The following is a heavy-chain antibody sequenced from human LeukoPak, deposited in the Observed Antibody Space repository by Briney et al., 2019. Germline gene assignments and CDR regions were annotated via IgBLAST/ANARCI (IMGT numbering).Heavy chain of an antibody. CDR3: ARDREVRGVNAFDI. V-gene: IGHV3-33*08. J-gene: IGHJ3*02. CDR1: GFTFSSYG. D-gene: IGHD3-10*01. Sequence: PGGSLRLSCAASGFTFSSYGMHWVRQAPGKGLEWVAVIWYDGSNKYYADSVKGRFTISRDNSKNTLYLQMNSLRAEDTAVYYCARDREVRGVNAFDIWGQGTMVTVSS. CDR2: IWYDGSNK.